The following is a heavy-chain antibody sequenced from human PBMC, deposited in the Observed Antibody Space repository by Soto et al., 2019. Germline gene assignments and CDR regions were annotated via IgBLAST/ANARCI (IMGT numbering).Heavy chain of an antibody. CDR2: IYYSGST. V-gene: IGHV4-59*12. Sequence: SETLSLTCTVSGGSISSYYWSWIRQPPGKGLEWIGYIYYSGSTNYNPSLKSRVTISVATSKNQFSLKLTSVTAADTAVYYCAREVGNIYYFDYWGQGILVTVS. CDR1: GGSISSYY. D-gene: IGHD2-21*01. J-gene: IGHJ4*02. CDR3: AREVGNIYYFDY.